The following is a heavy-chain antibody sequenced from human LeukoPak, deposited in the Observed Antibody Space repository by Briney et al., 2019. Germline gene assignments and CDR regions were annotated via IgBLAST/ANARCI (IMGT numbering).Heavy chain of an antibody. J-gene: IGHJ4*02. CDR1: GGSFSAYY. CDR3: ARSERSGIYFDY. D-gene: IGHD6-13*01. V-gene: IGHV4-34*01. Sequence: PSETLSLTCAVYGGSFSAYYWSWIRQPPGKGLEWIVEINHSGSTNYNPSLKSRVTISVDTSRSQFSLKVSSVTAADTAVYYCARSERSGIYFDYWGQGTLVTVSS. CDR2: INHSGST.